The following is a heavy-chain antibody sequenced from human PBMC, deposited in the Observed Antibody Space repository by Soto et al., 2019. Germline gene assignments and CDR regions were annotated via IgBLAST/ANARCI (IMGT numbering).Heavy chain of an antibody. CDR2: ISAYNGNT. J-gene: IGHJ4*02. CDR3: ARGKVLRYFDWSHPFDY. CDR1: GYTFTSYG. Sequence: ASVKVSCKASGYTFTSYGIIWVRQAPGQGLEWMGWISAYNGNTNYAQKLQGRVTMTTDTSTSTAYMELSSLRSDDTAVYYCARGKVLRYFDWSHPFDYWGQGTLVTVSS. D-gene: IGHD3-9*01. V-gene: IGHV1-18*01.